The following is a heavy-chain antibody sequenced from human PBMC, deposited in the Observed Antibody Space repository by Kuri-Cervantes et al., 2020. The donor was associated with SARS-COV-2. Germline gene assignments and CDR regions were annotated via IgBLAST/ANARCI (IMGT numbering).Heavy chain of an antibody. V-gene: IGHV3-30*04. CDR1: GFTFSSYA. CDR2: ISYDGSNK. D-gene: IGHD2-2*01. J-gene: IGHJ4*02. CDR3: ARTYIVVVPAATFDY. Sequence: GESLKISCAASGFTFSSYAMHWVRQAPGKGLEWVAVISYDGSNKYYADSVKGRFTISRDNAKNSLYLQMNSLRAEDTAVYYCARTYIVVVPAATFDYWGQGTLVTVSS.